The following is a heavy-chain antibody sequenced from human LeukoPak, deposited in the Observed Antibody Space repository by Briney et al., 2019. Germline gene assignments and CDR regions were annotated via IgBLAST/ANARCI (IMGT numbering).Heavy chain of an antibody. CDR3: ARDRYDYVWGTLSFDP. Sequence: SETLSLTCTVSGGSISSSSYYWGWIRQPPGKGLEWIGSIYYSGSTYYNPSLKSRVTISVDTSKNQFSLKLSSVTAADTAVYYCARDRYDYVWGTLSFDPWGQGTLVTVSS. D-gene: IGHD3-16*01. V-gene: IGHV4-39*02. J-gene: IGHJ5*02. CDR1: GGSISSSSYY. CDR2: IYYSGST.